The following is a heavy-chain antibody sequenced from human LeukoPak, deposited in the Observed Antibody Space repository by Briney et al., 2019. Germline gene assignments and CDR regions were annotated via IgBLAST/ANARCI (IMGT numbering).Heavy chain of an antibody. Sequence: GGSLRLSCAASGFTFSSYWMSWVRQAPGKGLEWVANIKQNGSEKYYVDSVKGRFTISRDNAKNSLYLQMNSLRAEDTAVYYCARDPHVLPFDYWGQGTLVTVSS. CDR3: ARDPHVLPFDY. CDR1: GFTFSSYW. J-gene: IGHJ4*02. V-gene: IGHV3-7*04. CDR2: IKQNGSEK.